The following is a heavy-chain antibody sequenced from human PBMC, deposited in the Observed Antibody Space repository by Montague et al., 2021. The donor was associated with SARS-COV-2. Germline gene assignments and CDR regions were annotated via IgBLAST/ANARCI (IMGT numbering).Heavy chain of an antibody. CDR2: HYYSGST. D-gene: IGHD6-13*01. CDR1: GGSISSSSYY. J-gene: IGHJ6*02. Sequence: SETLSLTCTVSGGSISSSSYYWGWIRQPPGKGLEWIGSHYYSGSTYYNPSLKSRVTISVDTSKNQFSLKLSSVTAADTAVYYCARVGRQQLGRLSGMDVWGQGTTVTVSS. V-gene: IGHV4-39*01. CDR3: ARVGRQQLGRLSGMDV.